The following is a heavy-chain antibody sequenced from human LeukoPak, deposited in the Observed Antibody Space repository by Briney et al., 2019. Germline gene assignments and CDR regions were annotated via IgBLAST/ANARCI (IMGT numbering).Heavy chain of an antibody. CDR1: GGSISSYY. CDR2: IYYSGST. D-gene: IGHD2-2*01. Sequence: SETLSLTCTVSGGSISSYYWSWIRQPPGKGLEWIGYIYYSGSTNYNPSLKSRVTISVDTSKNQFSLKLSPVTAADTAVYYCARSAPRVVPAATSFDYWGQGTLVTVSS. CDR3: ARSAPRVVPAATSFDY. J-gene: IGHJ4*02. V-gene: IGHV4-59*08.